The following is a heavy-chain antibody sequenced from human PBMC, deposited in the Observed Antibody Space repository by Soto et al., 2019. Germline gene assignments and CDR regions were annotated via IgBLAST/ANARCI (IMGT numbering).Heavy chain of an antibody. Sequence: EVQLLESGGGLVQPGGSLRLSCAASGFTFSSYAMSWVRQAPGKGLEWVSAISGSGGSTYYADSVKGRFTISRDNSNNMMGLQMSSLRAEDTAIYYCEGGHTSGWHRRGGFDYWGQGTLVTVSS. CDR3: EGGHTSGWHRRGGFDY. CDR2: ISGSGGST. J-gene: IGHJ4*02. D-gene: IGHD6-19*01. V-gene: IGHV3-23*01. CDR1: GFTFSSYA.